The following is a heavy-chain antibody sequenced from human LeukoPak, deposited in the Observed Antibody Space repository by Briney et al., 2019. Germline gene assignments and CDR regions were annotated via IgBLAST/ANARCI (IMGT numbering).Heavy chain of an antibody. Sequence: TPSETLSLTCAVYGGSFSGYYWSWIRQPPGKGLEWIGEINHSGSTNYNPSLKSRVTISVDTSKNQFSLKLSSVTAADTAVYYCARSDDAFDVWGQGTMVTVSS. CDR2: INHSGST. CDR1: GGSFSGYY. J-gene: IGHJ3*01. CDR3: ARSDDAFDV. V-gene: IGHV4-34*01.